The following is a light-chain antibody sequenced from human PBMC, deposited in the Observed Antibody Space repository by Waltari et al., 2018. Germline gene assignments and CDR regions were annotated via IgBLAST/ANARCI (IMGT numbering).Light chain of an antibody. CDR2: DAS. CDR1: QTNNNY. J-gene: IGKJ4*01. Sequence: EIVLTQSPATLSLSPGERATLSCRASQTNNNYLAWYQQRPGQAPRLLIYDASTRATGIPARFSGSGSGTDFTLTISSLEPEDFAIYYCQRRSNWPPTLTFGGGTKVEIK. CDR3: QRRSNWPPTLT. V-gene: IGKV3-11*01.